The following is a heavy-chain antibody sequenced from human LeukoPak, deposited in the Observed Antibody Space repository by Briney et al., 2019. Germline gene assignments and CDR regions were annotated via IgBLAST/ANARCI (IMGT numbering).Heavy chain of an antibody. D-gene: IGHD4-11*01. CDR2: IVVGSGNT. Sequence: SVKVSCKASGFSFTTSAVQWVRQARGQRLEWIGWIVVGSGNTNYAQKFQERVTITRDMSSSTAYLELSSLNSEDTAVYFCAADLPYSNYGPLDFWGQGTLVTVSS. V-gene: IGHV1-58*01. J-gene: IGHJ4*02. CDR3: AADLPYSNYGPLDF. CDR1: GFSFTTSA.